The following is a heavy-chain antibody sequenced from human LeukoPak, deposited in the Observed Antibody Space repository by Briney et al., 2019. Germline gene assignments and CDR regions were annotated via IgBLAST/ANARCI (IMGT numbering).Heavy chain of an antibody. CDR1: GGSISGYY. CDR3: ARVVTGWGVRFDY. J-gene: IGHJ4*02. D-gene: IGHD3-16*01. Sequence: PSETLSLTCTVSGGSISGYYWNWIRQPAGKGLEWIGRIYTSGSTHDNPSLKSRVTISVDTSKNQFSLKLSSVTAADTAVYYCARVVTGWGVRFDYWGQGTLVTVSS. CDR2: IYTSGST. V-gene: IGHV4-4*07.